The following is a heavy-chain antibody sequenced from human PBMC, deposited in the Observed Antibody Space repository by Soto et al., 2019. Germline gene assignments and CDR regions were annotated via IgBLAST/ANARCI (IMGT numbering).Heavy chain of an antibody. CDR1: GFTFSSYW. V-gene: IGHV3-21*05. CDR3: ARAITWQQLVPYNWFDP. J-gene: IGHJ5*02. Sequence: PGGSLRLSCAASGFTFSSYWMHWVRQAPGKGLEWVSYISSSSSYTNYADSVKGRFTISRDNAKNSLYLQMNSLRAEDTAVYYCARAITWQQLVPYNWFDPWGQGTLVTVSS. D-gene: IGHD6-13*01. CDR2: ISSSSSYT.